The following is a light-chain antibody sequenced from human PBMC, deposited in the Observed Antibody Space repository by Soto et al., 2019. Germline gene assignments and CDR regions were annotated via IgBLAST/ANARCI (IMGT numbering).Light chain of an antibody. V-gene: IGKV3-20*01. Sequence: EIVFTQSPGTLSLSPGERATLSSRASQSVSSSHLAWYQHKPGQAPRLLIYGASNRATAIPDRFSGSGSGTDFTLTISRLEPEDFAVYYCQQSDDSPGTFGQGTKVDIK. CDR3: QQSDDSPGT. CDR1: QSVSSSH. CDR2: GAS. J-gene: IGKJ1*01.